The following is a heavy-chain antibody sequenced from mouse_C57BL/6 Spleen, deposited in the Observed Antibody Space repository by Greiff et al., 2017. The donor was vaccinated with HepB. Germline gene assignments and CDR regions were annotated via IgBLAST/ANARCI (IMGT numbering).Heavy chain of an antibody. V-gene: IGHV5-17*01. CDR2: ISSGSSTI. CDR1: GFTFSDYG. D-gene: IGHD1-1*02. Sequence: EVHLVESGGGLVKPGGSLKLACAASGFTFSDYGMHWVRQAPEKGLEWVAYISSGSSTIYYADTVKGRFTISRDNAKNTLFLQMTSLRSEDTAMYYCAKTMRAMDYWGQGTSVTVSS. J-gene: IGHJ4*01. CDR3: AKTMRAMDY.